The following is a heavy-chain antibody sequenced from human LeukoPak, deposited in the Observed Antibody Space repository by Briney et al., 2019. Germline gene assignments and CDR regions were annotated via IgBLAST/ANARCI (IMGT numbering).Heavy chain of an antibody. CDR1: GGTFSSYA. Sequence: ASVKVSCKASGGTFSSYAVSWVRQAPGQGLEWMGGIIPIFGTANYAQKFQGRVTITTDESTSTAYMELSSLRSEDTAVYYCASWRRDGLYFDYWGQGTLVTVSS. CDR2: IIPIFGTA. CDR3: ASWRRDGLYFDY. V-gene: IGHV1-69*05. J-gene: IGHJ4*02. D-gene: IGHD5-24*01.